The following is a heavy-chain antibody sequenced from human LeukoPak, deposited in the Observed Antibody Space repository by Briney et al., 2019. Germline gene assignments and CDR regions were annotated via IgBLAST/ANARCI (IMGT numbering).Heavy chain of an antibody. D-gene: IGHD1-7*01. Sequence: PSETLSLTCTVSGGSISSYYWSWIRQPAGKGLERIGRICTSGSTNYNPSLKSRVTISVDTSKNQFSLKLSSVTAADTAVYYCARGHGNWNSVGGYYFDYWGQGTLVTVSS. J-gene: IGHJ4*02. CDR2: ICTSGST. CDR1: GGSISSYY. V-gene: IGHV4-4*07. CDR3: ARGHGNWNSVGGYYFDY.